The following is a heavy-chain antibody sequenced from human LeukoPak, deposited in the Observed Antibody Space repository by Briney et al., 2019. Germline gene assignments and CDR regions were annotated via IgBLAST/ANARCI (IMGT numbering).Heavy chain of an antibody. Sequence: GGSLRLSCAASGFTFSKYWMLWVRQAPAKGLESVSRINTDGTVTTYADSVKGRFTVSRDNADNTMFLQMNSVRDEDTAVYYCATKQWVATPPDSWGEGTPVTVSS. J-gene: IGHJ4*02. CDR1: GFTFSKYW. V-gene: IGHV3-74*01. D-gene: IGHD5-12*01. CDR2: INTDGTVT. CDR3: ATKQWVATPPDS.